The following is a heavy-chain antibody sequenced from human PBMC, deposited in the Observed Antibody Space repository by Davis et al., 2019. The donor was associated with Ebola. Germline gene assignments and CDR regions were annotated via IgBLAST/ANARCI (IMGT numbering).Heavy chain of an antibody. D-gene: IGHD3-3*01. CDR2: MSYSGST. J-gene: IGHJ6*03. V-gene: IGHV4-61*03. CDR3: ARAGGYDFWSGSYFYYYYMDV. Sequence: SETLSLTCSVSGGSVTSGTYYWTWIRQPPGKGLEWIGHMSYSGSTSYDPSLRSRVTISGDTSKNHFSLRLRSVTAADTAVYYCARAGGYDFWSGSYFYYYYMDVWGKGTTVTVSS. CDR1: GGSVTSGTYY.